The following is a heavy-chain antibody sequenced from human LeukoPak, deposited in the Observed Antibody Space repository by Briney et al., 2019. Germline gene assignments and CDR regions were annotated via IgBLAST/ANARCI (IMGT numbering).Heavy chain of an antibody. D-gene: IGHD5-18*01. J-gene: IGHJ2*01. CDR2: IYYSGST. CDR1: GGSFSGYY. Sequence: SETLSLTCAIYGGSFSGYYWGWIRQPPGKGLEWIGSIYYSGSTYYNPSLQSRVTISVDTSKNQFSLKLSSVTAADTAVYYCARLVDTAMANWYFDLWGRGTLVTVSS. V-gene: IGHV4-34*01. CDR3: ARLVDTAMANWYFDL.